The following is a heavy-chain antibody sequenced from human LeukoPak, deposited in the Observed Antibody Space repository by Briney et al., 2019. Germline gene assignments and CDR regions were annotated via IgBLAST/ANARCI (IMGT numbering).Heavy chain of an antibody. J-gene: IGHJ4*02. CDR1: GYIFAGSW. D-gene: IGHD7-27*01. Sequence: GESLKISCEGSGYIFAGSWIAWVRQMPGKGLEWMGIIYPGNSDTRYSPSFQGQVTISADKSISTAYLQWSSLKASDTAMYYCVKKGTVDKSFDYWGQGTLVTVSS. CDR2: IYPGNSDT. V-gene: IGHV5-51*01. CDR3: VKKGTVDKSFDY.